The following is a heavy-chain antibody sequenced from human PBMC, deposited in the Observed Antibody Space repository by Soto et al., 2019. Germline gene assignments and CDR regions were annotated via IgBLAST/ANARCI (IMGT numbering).Heavy chain of an antibody. Sequence: ESGGGLVQPGGSLRLSCAASGFTFSSYSMNWVRQAPGKGLEWVSYISSSSSTIYYADSVKGRFTISRDNAKNSLYLQMNSLRAEDTAVYYCARTSPVDIVVVVAAGNFDYWGQGTLVTVSS. CDR3: ARTSPVDIVVVVAAGNFDY. CDR2: ISSSSSTI. CDR1: GFTFSSYS. J-gene: IGHJ4*02. V-gene: IGHV3-48*01. D-gene: IGHD2-15*01.